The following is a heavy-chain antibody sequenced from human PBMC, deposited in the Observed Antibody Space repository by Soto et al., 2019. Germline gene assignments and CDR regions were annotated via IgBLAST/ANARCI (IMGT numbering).Heavy chain of an antibody. D-gene: IGHD2-15*01. CDR3: ARGGRYCSGGSCYQLMDV. CDR1: GFTVSSNY. Sequence: GGSLRLSCAASGFTVSSNYMSWVRQAPGKGLEWVSVIYSGGSTYYADSVKGRFTISRDNSKNTLYLQMNSLRAEDTAVYYCARGGRYCSGGSCYQLMDVWGKGTTVTVSS. V-gene: IGHV3-66*01. J-gene: IGHJ6*04. CDR2: IYSGGST.